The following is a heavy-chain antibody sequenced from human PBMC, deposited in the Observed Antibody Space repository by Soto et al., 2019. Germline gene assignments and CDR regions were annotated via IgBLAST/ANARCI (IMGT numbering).Heavy chain of an antibody. CDR1: GYTFTTYT. D-gene: IGHD2-15*01. CDR3: ARLRYCSGGSCQGGWFDP. V-gene: IGHV1-3*01. CDR2: INAGNGDT. J-gene: IGHJ5*02. Sequence: QVQLVQSGAEVKKPGASVKVSCKASGYTFTTYTMHWVRQAPGQRLEWMGWINAGNGDTKYSQKLQGRVTITRETSASTVYMELSSLRSEDTAVYYCARLRYCSGGSCQGGWFDPWGQGTLVTVSS.